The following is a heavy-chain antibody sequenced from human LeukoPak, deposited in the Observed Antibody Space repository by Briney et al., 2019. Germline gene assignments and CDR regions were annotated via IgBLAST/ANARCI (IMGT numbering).Heavy chain of an antibody. CDR2: INPSGGST. D-gene: IGHD6-6*01. Sequence: ASVKVSCKASGYTFTSYYMHWVRQAPGQGLEWMGIINPSGGSTSYAQKFQGRVTMTRDTSTSTVYMELSSLRSEDTAVYYCARGGIAPRVPGLYYMDVWGKGTTVTVSS. CDR3: ARGGIAPRVPGLYYMDV. CDR1: GYTFTSYY. J-gene: IGHJ6*03. V-gene: IGHV1-46*03.